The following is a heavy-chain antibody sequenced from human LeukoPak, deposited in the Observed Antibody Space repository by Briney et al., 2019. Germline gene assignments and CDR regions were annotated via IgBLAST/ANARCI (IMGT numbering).Heavy chain of an antibody. CDR1: VGSISINY. CDR2: IYSSGST. Sequence: SETLSLTCTVSVGSISINYWSWIRQPARKALEWIGRIYSSGSTNYNPSLKSRVTMSVDTSKNQFSLKLSSVTVADTAVYYCAREGRYGDYEGYWGQGILVTVSS. D-gene: IGHD4-17*01. V-gene: IGHV4-4*07. CDR3: AREGRYGDYEGY. J-gene: IGHJ4*02.